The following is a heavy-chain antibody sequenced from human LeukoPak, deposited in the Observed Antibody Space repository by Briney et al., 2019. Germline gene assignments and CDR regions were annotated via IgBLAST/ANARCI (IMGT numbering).Heavy chain of an antibody. Sequence: SVKVSCMASGYTFTSYGISGVRQAPGQGLEWVGGILPIFGRANYAQKFQGRVTITADKSTSTAYMELSSLRSEDTAVYYCARLHYSSSSFYYYYMDVWGKGTTVTVSS. CDR1: GYTFTSYG. V-gene: IGHV1-69*06. CDR3: ARLHYSSSSFYYYYMDV. D-gene: IGHD6-6*01. CDR2: ILPIFGRA. J-gene: IGHJ6*03.